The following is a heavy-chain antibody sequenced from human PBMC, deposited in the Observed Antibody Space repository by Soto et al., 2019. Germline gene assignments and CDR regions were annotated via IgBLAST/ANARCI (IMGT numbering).Heavy chain of an antibody. V-gene: IGHV3-33*01. Sequence: GGSLRLSCAASGFTFSSYGMHWVRQAPGKGLEWVAVIWYDGSNKYYADSVKGRFTISRDNSKNTLYLQMNSLRAEDTAVYYCARDQNPVGGNWFDPWGQGTLVTVSS. CDR3: ARDQNPVGGNWFDP. J-gene: IGHJ5*02. CDR2: IWYDGSNK. CDR1: GFTFSSYG. D-gene: IGHD3-10*01.